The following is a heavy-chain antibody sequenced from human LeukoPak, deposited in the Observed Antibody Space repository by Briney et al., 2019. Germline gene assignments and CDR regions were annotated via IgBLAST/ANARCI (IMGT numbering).Heavy chain of an antibody. CDR2: ISGSGGTT. V-gene: IGHV3-23*01. CDR1: GFTFSSYG. CDR3: AKTRNRGVPAALNWYFDL. D-gene: IGHD2-2*01. J-gene: IGHJ2*01. Sequence: QTGGSLRLSCAASGFTFSSYGMSWVRRGPGKGLEWVSGISGSGGTTYYADSVKGRFTISRDNSKNTLYLQMNSLGAEDTAVYYCAKTRNRGVPAALNWYFDLWGRGTLVTVSS.